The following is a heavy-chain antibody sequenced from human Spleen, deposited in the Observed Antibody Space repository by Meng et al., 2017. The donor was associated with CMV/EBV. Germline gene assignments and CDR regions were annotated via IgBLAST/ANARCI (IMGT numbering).Heavy chain of an antibody. CDR1: GFAFTNYG. D-gene: IGHD5-12*01. CDR3: ARHRGNGGYDLGVRFDY. Sequence: GFAFTNYGVCWVRQAPGQGLEWTGCISDYNGDIKYAQKLQGRVTMTTDTSTNTAYMELRSLTSDDTAVYYCARHRGNGGYDLGVRFDYWGQGTLVTSPQ. CDR2: ISDYNGDI. J-gene: IGHJ4*02. V-gene: IGHV1-18*01.